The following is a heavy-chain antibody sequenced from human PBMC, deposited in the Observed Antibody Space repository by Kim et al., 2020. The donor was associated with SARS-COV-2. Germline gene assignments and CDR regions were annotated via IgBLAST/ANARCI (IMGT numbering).Heavy chain of an antibody. D-gene: IGHD3-9*01. V-gene: IGHV4-34*01. J-gene: IGHJ6*02. CDR1: GGSFSGYY. CDR3: ARGQIPYDILTGYYPLRDYYYYGMDV. Sequence: SETLSLTCAVYGGSFSGYYWSWIRQPPGKGLEWIGEINHSGSTNYNPSLKSRVTISVDTSKNQFSLKLSSVTAADTAVYYCARGQIPYDILTGYYPLRDYYYYGMDVWGQGTTVTVSS. CDR2: INHSGST.